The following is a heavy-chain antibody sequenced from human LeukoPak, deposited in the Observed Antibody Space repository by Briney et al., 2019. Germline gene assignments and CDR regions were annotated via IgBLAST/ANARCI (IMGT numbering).Heavy chain of an antibody. V-gene: IGHV3-43*02. Sequence: GGSLRLSCAPSGVTFDDYAMHWVRQAPGKGLEWVSLISGDGGSTYYADSVKGRFTISRDNSKNSLYLQMNSLRTEDTALYYCAKIPQINYYDSSGLDGYWGQGTLVTVSS. CDR3: AKIPQINYYDSSGLDGY. CDR2: ISGDGGST. D-gene: IGHD3-22*01. CDR1: GVTFDDYA. J-gene: IGHJ4*02.